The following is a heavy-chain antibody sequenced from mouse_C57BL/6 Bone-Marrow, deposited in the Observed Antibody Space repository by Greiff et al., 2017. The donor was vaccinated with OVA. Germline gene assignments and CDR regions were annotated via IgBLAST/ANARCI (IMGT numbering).Heavy chain of an antibody. CDR3: TRTAQATAWFAY. D-gene: IGHD3-2*02. CDR1: GFTFSDAW. V-gene: IGHV6-6*01. Sequence: EVNVVESRGGLVQPGGSMKLSCAASGFTFSDAWMDWVRQSPEKGLEWVAEIRNKANNHATYYAESVKGRFTISRDDSKSSVYLQMNSLRAEDTGIYYCTRTAQATAWFAYWGQGTLVTVSA. CDR2: IRNKANNHAT. J-gene: IGHJ3*01.